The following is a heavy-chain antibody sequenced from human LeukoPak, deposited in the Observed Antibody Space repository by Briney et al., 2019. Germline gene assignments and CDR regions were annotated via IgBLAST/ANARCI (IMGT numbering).Heavy chain of an antibody. CDR2: SHYSGST. D-gene: IGHD2-15*01. Sequence: SGTLSLTCSVSGDSISSSSYWGWIRQPPGKGLEWIGTSHYSGSTYYKPSLKSRVTISVDTSKKQFSLKLSSVTAADTAVYYCARHVYCSGGSCHLRHFDYWGQGTLVTV. CDR1: GDSISSSSY. J-gene: IGHJ4*02. V-gene: IGHV4-39*01. CDR3: ARHVYCSGGSCHLRHFDY.